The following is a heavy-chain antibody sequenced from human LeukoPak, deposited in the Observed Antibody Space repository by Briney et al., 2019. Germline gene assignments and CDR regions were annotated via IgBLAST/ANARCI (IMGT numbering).Heavy chain of an antibody. CDR3: AKRGRITMIVGTPFFDY. V-gene: IGHV3-30*02. CDR1: GFSFSSSA. Sequence: GGSLRLSCAASGFSFSSSAMHWVRQAPGKGLEWVAFIRYDGSDKYYADSVKGRFTISRDNSKNTLYLQMNSLRAEDTAVYYCAKRGRITMIVGTPFFDYWGQGTLVTVSS. J-gene: IGHJ4*02. D-gene: IGHD3-22*01. CDR2: IRYDGSDK.